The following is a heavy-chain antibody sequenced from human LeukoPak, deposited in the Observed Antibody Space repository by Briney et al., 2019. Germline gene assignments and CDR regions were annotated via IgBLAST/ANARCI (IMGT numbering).Heavy chain of an antibody. D-gene: IGHD1-1*01. CDR2: IYVSGST. J-gene: IGHJ5*02. V-gene: IGHV4-4*07. Sequence: PSETLSLTCTVSGGSISSSYWSWIRQPAGKGLEWIGRIYVSGSTNYNPSLKSRVTMSIDTPKNQFSLKLSSVTAADTAVYYCARGNWDWNPFDPWGQGILVTVSS. CDR1: GGSISSSY. CDR3: ARGNWDWNPFDP.